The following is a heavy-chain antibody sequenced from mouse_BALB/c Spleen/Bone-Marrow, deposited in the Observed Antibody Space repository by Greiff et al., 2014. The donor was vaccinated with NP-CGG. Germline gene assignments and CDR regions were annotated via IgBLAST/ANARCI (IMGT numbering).Heavy chain of an antibody. CDR2: ISSGGGYT. CDR1: GFTFSTYG. D-gene: IGHD4-1*01. Sequence: EVKLMESGGDLVKPGGSLKLSCAASGFTFSTYGMSWVRRTPDKRLEWVATISSGGGYTYYPDSVKGRFTIARDNANNTLYLQMSRLKSEDTAMYDGTRQRNWDHYAMDYWGQGTSVTVSS. J-gene: IGHJ4*01. V-gene: IGHV5-6*01. CDR3: TRQRNWDHYAMDY.